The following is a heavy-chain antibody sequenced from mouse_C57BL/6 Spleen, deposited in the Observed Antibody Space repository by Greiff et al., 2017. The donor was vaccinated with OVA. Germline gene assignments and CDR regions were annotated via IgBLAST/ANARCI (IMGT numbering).Heavy chain of an antibody. CDR1: GYTFTSYW. CDR2: IDPNSGGT. D-gene: IGHD2-1*01. Sequence: QQSCKASGYTFTSYWMHWVKQRPGRGLEWIGRIDPNSGGTKYNEKFKSKATLTVDKPSSTAYMQLSSLTSEDSAVYYCARGGDYGNYDWYFDVWGTGTTVTVSS. CDR3: ARGGDYGNYDWYFDV. J-gene: IGHJ1*03. V-gene: IGHV1-72*01.